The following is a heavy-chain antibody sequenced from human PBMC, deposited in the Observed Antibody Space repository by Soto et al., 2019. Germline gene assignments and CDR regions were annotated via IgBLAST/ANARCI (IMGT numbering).Heavy chain of an antibody. CDR3: ARDRDWNYDTDYYYGMDV. Sequence: ASVKVSCKASGGTFSSYAISWVRQAPGQGLEWMGGIIPIFGTANYAQKFQGRVTITADESTSTAYMELSSLRSEDTAVYYCARDRDWNYDTDYYYGMDVWDQGTTVTVSS. V-gene: IGHV1-69*13. CDR2: IIPIFGTA. J-gene: IGHJ6*02. D-gene: IGHD1-7*01. CDR1: GGTFSSYA.